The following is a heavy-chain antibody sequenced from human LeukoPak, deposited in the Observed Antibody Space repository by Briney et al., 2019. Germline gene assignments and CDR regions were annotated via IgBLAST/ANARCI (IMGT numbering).Heavy chain of an antibody. CDR1: GGSISSSSYY. CDR2: IYYSGST. CDR3: AQQLVGVDY. D-gene: IGHD6-13*01. J-gene: IGHJ4*02. Sequence: SETLSLTCTVSGGSISSSSYYWGWIRQPPGKGLEWIGSIYYSGSTYYNPSLKSRVTISVDTSKNQFSLKLSSVTAADTAVYYCAQQLVGVDYWGQGTLVTVSS. V-gene: IGHV4-39*07.